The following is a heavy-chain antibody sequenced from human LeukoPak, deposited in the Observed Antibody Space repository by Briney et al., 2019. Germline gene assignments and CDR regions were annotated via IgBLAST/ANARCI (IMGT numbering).Heavy chain of an antibody. D-gene: IGHD3-22*01. Sequence: SETLSLTCTVSGGSIGSSSYYWGWIRQPPGKGLEWIGSIYYSGSTYYNPSLKSRVTISVDTSKNQFSLKLSSVTAADTAVYYCARPFRSGYWFYWGQGTLVTVSS. J-gene: IGHJ4*02. CDR1: GGSIGSSSYY. CDR3: ARPFRSGYWFY. V-gene: IGHV4-39*01. CDR2: IYYSGST.